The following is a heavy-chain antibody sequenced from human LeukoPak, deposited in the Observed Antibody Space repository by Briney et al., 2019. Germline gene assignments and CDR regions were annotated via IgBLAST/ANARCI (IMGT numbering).Heavy chain of an antibody. V-gene: IGHV3-30*01. J-gene: IGHJ6*03. CDR3: ARDMVVAATPGKTYYYYYYMDV. D-gene: IGHD2-15*01. CDR2: ISYDGSNK. Sequence: HPGRSLRLSCAASGFTFSSYAMHWVRQAPGKGLEWVAVISYDGSNKYYADSVKGRFTISRDNSKNTLYLQMNSLRAEDTAVYYCARDMVVAATPGKTYYYYYYMDVWGKGTTVTVSS. CDR1: GFTFSSYA.